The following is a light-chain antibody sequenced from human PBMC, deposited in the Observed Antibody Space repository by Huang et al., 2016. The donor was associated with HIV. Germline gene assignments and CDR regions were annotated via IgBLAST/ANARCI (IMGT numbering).Light chain of an antibody. CDR2: GAS. V-gene: IGKV1-5*01. Sequence: DILMTQSSLTLSGSVGARVTITCRASQSVSGWLAWYQQTSGRAPKLLIYGASTLERGVPSRFSGSGSGTEFTLTISSLQPDDFATYFCQQYDTYPWTFGQGTKV. CDR3: QQYDTYPWT. CDR1: QSVSGW. J-gene: IGKJ1*01.